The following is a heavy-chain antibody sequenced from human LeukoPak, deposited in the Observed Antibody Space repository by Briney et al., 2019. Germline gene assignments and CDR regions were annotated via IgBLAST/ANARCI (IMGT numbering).Heavy chain of an antibody. V-gene: IGHV1-18*01. CDR2: ISAYNGNT. D-gene: IGHD6-13*01. CDR1: GYTFTSSG. J-gene: IGHJ6*03. Sequence: ASVKVSCKASGYTFTSSGISWVRQAPGQGLEWMGWISAYNGNTNYAQKLQGSVTMTTDTSTSTAYMELRSLRSDDTAVYYCARDGSRAAATAYYYYYYMDVWGKGTTVTVSS. CDR3: ARDGSRAAATAYYYYYYMDV.